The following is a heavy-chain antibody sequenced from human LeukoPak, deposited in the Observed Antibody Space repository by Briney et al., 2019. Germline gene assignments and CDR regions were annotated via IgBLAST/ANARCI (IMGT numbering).Heavy chain of an antibody. CDR2: IGSTSSTI. J-gene: IGHJ3*01. Sequence: AGESLRLSCAASGFSFSNYNMNWVRQAPGKGLEWVSYIGSTSSTIHYADSVKGRFTISRDNAKSSLYLQMNSLRAEDTAVYYCARESPWGFDAFDVWGQGTVVTVSS. V-gene: IGHV3-48*01. CDR3: ARESPWGFDAFDV. D-gene: IGHD7-27*01. CDR1: GFSFSNYN.